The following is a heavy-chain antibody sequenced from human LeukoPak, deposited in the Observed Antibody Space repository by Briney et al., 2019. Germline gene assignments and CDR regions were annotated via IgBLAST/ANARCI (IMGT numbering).Heavy chain of an antibody. CDR3: AREGVAAGGLDY. CDR1: GFTFSSYW. Sequence: PGGSLRLSCAASGFTFSSYWMHWVRQAPGKGLVWVSRINSDGRSTSSADSVKGRFTISRDNAKNTLYLQMNSLRDDDTAVYYCAREGVAAGGLDYWGQGTLVTVSS. V-gene: IGHV3-74*01. D-gene: IGHD2-15*01. J-gene: IGHJ4*02. CDR2: INSDGRST.